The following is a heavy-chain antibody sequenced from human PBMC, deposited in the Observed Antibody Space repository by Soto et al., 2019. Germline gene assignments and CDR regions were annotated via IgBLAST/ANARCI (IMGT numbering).Heavy chain of an antibody. CDR3: ARGPPIVGNTTPLAS. CDR2: IYHAGST. D-gene: IGHD1-26*01. CDR1: GGSITNSNW. V-gene: IGHV4-4*02. J-gene: IGHJ4*02. Sequence: PSETLSLTCSVSGGSITNSNWWTWVRLPPAKGLEWIGDIYHAGSTKYNPSLERRVTISVDTSKNQFALTLTSVTAADTAVYFCARGPPIVGNTTPLASWGRGTLVTVSS.